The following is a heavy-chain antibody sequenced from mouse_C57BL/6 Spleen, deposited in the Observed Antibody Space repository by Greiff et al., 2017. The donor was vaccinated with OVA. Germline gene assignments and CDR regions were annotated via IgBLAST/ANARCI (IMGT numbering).Heavy chain of an antibody. D-gene: IGHD1-1*01. V-gene: IGHV5-4*03. CDR1: GFTFSSYA. CDR2: ISDGGSYT. Sequence: EVKLVESGGGLVKPGGSLKLSCAASGFTFSSYAMSWVRQTPEKRLEWVATISDGGSYTYYPDNVKGRFTISRDNAKNNLYLQMSHLKSEDTAMNYCARGETTVVATRFAYWGQGTLVTVSA. CDR3: ARGETTVVATRFAY. J-gene: IGHJ3*01.